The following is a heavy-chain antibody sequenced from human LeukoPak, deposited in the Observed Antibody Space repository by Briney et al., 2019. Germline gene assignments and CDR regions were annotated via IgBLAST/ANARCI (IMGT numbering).Heavy chain of an antibody. CDR3: AREVYSYPWYPHRGGFDF. D-gene: IGHD3-16*02. CDR1: GFTFSSYA. V-gene: IGHV3-23*01. CDR2: ISGSGGSI. Sequence: GGSLRLSCAASGFTFSSYAMSWVRQAPGKGLEWVSAISGSGGSIYYTESVKGRFTISKDKAKNTMDLQMNSLRAEDTAVYYCAREVYSYPWYPHRGGFDFWGQGTMVTVSS. J-gene: IGHJ3*01.